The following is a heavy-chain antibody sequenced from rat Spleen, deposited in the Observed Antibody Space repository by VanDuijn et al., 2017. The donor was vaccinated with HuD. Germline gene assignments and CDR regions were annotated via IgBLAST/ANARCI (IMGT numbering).Heavy chain of an antibody. CDR2: ISYDGGST. CDR3: TTALGGY. D-gene: IGHD5-1*01. CDR1: GFTFNNYW. Sequence: EVQLVESGGGLVQPGRSLKLSCVASGFTFNNYWMTWIRQAPGKGLEWVASISYDGGSTYYRDSVKGRFTISRDNAKSSLYLQMDSLRSEDTATYYCTTALGGYWGQGVMVTVSS. J-gene: IGHJ2*01. V-gene: IGHV5-31*01.